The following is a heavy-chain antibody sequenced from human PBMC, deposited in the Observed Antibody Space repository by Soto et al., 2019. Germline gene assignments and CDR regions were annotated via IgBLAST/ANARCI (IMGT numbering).Heavy chain of an antibody. J-gene: IGHJ3*02. CDR1: GFTFSSYS. CDR2: ISSSSSTI. D-gene: IGHD3-22*01. CDR3: ARDCITMIGGWCFAFDI. Sequence: PGGSLRLSCAASGFTFSSYSMNWVRQAPGKGLEWVSYISSSSSTIYYADSVKGRFTISRDNAKNSLYLQMNSLRDEDTAVYYCARDCITMIGGWCFAFDIWGQGTMVTV. V-gene: IGHV3-48*02.